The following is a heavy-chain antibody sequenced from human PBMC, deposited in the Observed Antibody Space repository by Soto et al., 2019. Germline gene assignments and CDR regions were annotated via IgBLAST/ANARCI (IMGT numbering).Heavy chain of an antibody. V-gene: IGHV1-69*12. CDR1: GGTFRSYA. Sequence: QVQLVQSGAEVKKPGSSVKVSCKASGGTFRSYAINWVRQAPGQGLEWMGGITPIFGTSYYAQKFQGGVTITADESTSTAYMELSNLTSDDTAVYYSSGANTLWRFDNWGQGTLVTVSS. CDR2: ITPIFGTS. CDR3: SGANTLWRFDN. D-gene: IGHD2-21*01. J-gene: IGHJ4*02.